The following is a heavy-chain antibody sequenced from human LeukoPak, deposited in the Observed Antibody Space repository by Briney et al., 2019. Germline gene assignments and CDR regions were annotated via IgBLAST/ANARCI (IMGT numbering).Heavy chain of an antibody. V-gene: IGHV3-33*01. Sequence: PGGSLRLSCAASGFTFTSYVMHWVRQAPGKGLEGVAIIWYEGNNKHYADSVKGRFTISRDTPTHTVYLQMNRLRAEDTAVYYCARGNPIPATHHIDYWGRGILITVSS. CDR1: GFTFTSYV. J-gene: IGHJ4*02. D-gene: IGHD3-10*01. CDR3: ARGNPIPATHHIDY. CDR2: IWYEGNNK.